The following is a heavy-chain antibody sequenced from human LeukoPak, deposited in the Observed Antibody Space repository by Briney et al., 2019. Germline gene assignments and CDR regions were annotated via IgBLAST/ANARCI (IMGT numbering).Heavy chain of an antibody. CDR3: ARDLYGDYLNWFDP. Sequence: SGTLSLTCAVSGYSISSGYYWGWIRQPPGKGLEWIGSMYHSGSSYYNPSLKSRITLSLDTSKNQFSLELSSVTAADTAVYYCARDLYGDYLNWFDPWGQGTLVTVSS. J-gene: IGHJ5*02. CDR1: GYSISSGYY. CDR2: MYHSGSS. D-gene: IGHD4-17*01. V-gene: IGHV4-38-2*02.